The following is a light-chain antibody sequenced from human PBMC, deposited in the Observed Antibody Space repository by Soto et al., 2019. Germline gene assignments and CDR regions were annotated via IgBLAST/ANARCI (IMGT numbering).Light chain of an antibody. CDR3: QQSSSTPYT. CDR1: QHISNF. CDR2: AAS. V-gene: IGKV1-39*01. J-gene: IGKJ2*01. Sequence: DIQMTQSPSSLSASIGDTVTITCRASQHISNFVNWYQQRPGTAPKLLIYAASTLHPGVPSRFSGVGFGTDFTLTINSLQPDDFVTHFCQQSSSTPYTFGQVTRLEI.